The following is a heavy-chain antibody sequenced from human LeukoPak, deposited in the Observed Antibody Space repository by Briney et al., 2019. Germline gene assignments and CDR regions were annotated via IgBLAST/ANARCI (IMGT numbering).Heavy chain of an antibody. CDR3: ARGLWFGDENPPYFDY. V-gene: IGHV4-59*08. CDR2: IYYSGST. CDR1: GGSISSYY. Sequence: SETLSLTCTVSGGSISSYYWSWIRQPPGKGLEWIGYIYYSGSTNYNPSLKSRVTISVDTSKNQFSLKLSSVTAADTAVYYCARGLWFGDENPPYFDYWGQGTLVTVSS. J-gene: IGHJ4*02. D-gene: IGHD3-10*01.